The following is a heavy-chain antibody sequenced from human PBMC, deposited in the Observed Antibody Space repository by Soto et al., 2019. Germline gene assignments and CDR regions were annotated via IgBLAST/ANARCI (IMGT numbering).Heavy chain of an antibody. CDR3: AGDSTRRGACDV. CDR1: NASFSVYY. D-gene: IGHD2-2*01. CDR2: INHSGSS. Sequence: SETLSLTCALYNASFSVYYWTWIRQPPGKGLEWIGEINHSGSSNYNPSLKSRVTISVDTSKNQFSLKLNSVTAADTAVYYCAGDSTRRGACDVWGQGTMVTVSS. J-gene: IGHJ3*01. V-gene: IGHV4-34*01.